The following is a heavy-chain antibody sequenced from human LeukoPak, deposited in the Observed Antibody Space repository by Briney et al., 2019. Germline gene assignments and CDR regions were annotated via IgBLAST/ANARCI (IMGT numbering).Heavy chain of an antibody. J-gene: IGHJ4*02. CDR3: ARDPRSGYHDF. CDR1: GYTFINYD. V-gene: IGHV1-8*03. D-gene: IGHD3-22*01. Sequence: GASVKVSCKASGYTFINYDINCVRQAAGQGLERMRWMNPSSGNTVYAQKFQGRVTITRDTSANTAYMELSSLRSEDTAVYYCARDPRSGYHDFWGQGTLVTVSS. CDR2: MNPSSGNT.